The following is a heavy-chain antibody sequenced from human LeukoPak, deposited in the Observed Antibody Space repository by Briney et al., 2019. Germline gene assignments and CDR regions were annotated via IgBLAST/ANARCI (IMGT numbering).Heavy chain of an antibody. J-gene: IGHJ4*02. CDR3: ARDGVGSSWTTLDF. CDR1: GFTVSNNY. Sequence: GGSLRLSCAASGFTVSNNYMNWVRQAPGKGLEWVSVISSGGRTYSADSVKGRFTISRDNSKNTLYLQMSSLRVEDTAVYYCARDGVGSSWTTLDFWGQGTLVTVSS. CDR2: ISSGGRT. V-gene: IGHV3-66*01. D-gene: IGHD6-13*01.